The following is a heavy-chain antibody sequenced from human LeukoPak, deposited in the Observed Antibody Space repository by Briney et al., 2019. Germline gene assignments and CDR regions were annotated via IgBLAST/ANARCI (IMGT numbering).Heavy chain of an antibody. CDR2: IRQDGSER. D-gene: IGHD1-26*01. CDR1: GFTFSNYW. Sequence: GGSLRLSCATSGFTFSNYWMSWVRQAPGKGLEWVANIRQDGSERYYVDSVKGRFTISRDNAKNSLYLQMNSLRAEDTAVYYCARYGGSYYFDNWGQGTLVTVSS. CDR3: ARYGGSYYFDN. V-gene: IGHV3-7*01. J-gene: IGHJ4*02.